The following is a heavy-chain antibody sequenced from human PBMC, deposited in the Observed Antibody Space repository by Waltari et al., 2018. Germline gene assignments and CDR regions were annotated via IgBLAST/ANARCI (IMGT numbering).Heavy chain of an antibody. Sequence: QVHLQESGPGLVRPSETLSLTCPVSGHSISSGYFWGWIRQPPGRGLEWLGSIYHSGNTYYNPSIESRVTILVDKSKNQFSLMLTSVTAADTAVYYCARLPADNYAFDIWGQGTMVTVSS. J-gene: IGHJ3*02. CDR2: IYHSGNT. D-gene: IGHD2-2*01. CDR3: ARLPADNYAFDI. V-gene: IGHV4-38-2*01. CDR1: GHSISSGYF.